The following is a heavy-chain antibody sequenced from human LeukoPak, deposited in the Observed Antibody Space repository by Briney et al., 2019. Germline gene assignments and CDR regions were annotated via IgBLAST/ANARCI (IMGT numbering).Heavy chain of an antibody. Sequence: GGSLRLSCAASGFTFSSYAMSWVRQAPGKGLEWVSAISGSGGSTYYADSVKGRFTIPRDNSKNTLYLQMNSLGAEDTTVYYCAKGFSGSYLLYYFDYWGQGTLVTVSS. J-gene: IGHJ4*02. CDR3: AKGFSGSYLLYYFDY. CDR2: ISGSGGST. D-gene: IGHD1-26*01. V-gene: IGHV3-23*01. CDR1: GFTFSSYA.